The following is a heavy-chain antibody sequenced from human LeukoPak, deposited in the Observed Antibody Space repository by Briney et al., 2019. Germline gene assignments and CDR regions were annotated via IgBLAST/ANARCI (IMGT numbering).Heavy chain of an antibody. CDR2: INHSGST. CDR3: ARAYGSYCSSTSCYRPDWFDP. V-gene: IGHV4-34*01. Sequence: SETLSLTCAVYGGSFSGYYWSWIRQPPGKGLEWIGEINHSGSTNYNPSLKSRVTISVDTSKNQFSLKLSSVTAADTAVYYCARAYGSYCSSTSCYRPDWFDPWGQGTLVTVSS. CDR1: GGSFSGYY. D-gene: IGHD2-2*01. J-gene: IGHJ5*02.